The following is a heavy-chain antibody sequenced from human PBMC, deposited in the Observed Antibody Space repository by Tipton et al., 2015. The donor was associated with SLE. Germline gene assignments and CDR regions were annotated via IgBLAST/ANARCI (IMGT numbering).Heavy chain of an antibody. CDR3: AREPRHGYNRDAFDI. V-gene: IGHV3-23*01. Sequence: SLRLSCQASGFTFSTYSMNWVRQAPGKGLERVSAISGSGDSTYYADSVKGRFTISRDNAKNTLFLQMNSLRAEDTAIYYCAREPRHGYNRDAFDIWGQGTMVTVSS. J-gene: IGHJ3*02. D-gene: IGHD5-24*01. CDR2: ISGSGDST. CDR1: GFTFSTYS.